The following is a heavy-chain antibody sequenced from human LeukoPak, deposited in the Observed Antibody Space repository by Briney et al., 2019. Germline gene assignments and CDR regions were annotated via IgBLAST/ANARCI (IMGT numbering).Heavy chain of an antibody. CDR3: ARVPYYYDSSGCA. J-gene: IGHJ5*02. Sequence: GASVTVSCKASGYTFTGYYMHWVRQAPGQGLEWMGWINPNSGGTNYAQKFQGRVTMTRDTSISTAYMELSRLRSDDTAVYYCARVPYYYDSSGCAWGQGTLVTVSS. V-gene: IGHV1-2*02. D-gene: IGHD3-22*01. CDR2: INPNSGGT. CDR1: GYTFTGYY.